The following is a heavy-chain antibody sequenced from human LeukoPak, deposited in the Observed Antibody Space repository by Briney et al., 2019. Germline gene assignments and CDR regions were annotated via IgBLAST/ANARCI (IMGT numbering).Heavy chain of an antibody. CDR2: ISYDGSNK. CDR3: ASGAWYYDFWSGLDV. Sequence: GRSLRLSCVASGFTFSSYAMHWVRQAPGKGLEWVAVISYDGSNKCYADSVKGRFTISRDNSKNTLYLQMNSLRAEDTAVYYCASGAWYYDFWSGLDVWGQGTTVTVSS. V-gene: IGHV3-30-3*01. D-gene: IGHD3-3*01. J-gene: IGHJ6*02. CDR1: GFTFSSYA.